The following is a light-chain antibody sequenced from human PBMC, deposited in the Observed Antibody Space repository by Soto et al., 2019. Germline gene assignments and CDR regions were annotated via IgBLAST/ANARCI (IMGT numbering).Light chain of an antibody. V-gene: IGKV2-30*02. Sequence: DVVMTQSPLSLPVTLGQPASISCRSSQSLVHSDGNTYLNWFQQRPGQSPRRLIYKVSNRDSGAPDRFSGSGSGTDFTLKISRVEAEDVGVYYCMLGIHWPWTFGQGTKVDIK. J-gene: IGKJ1*01. CDR2: KVS. CDR1: QSLVHSDGNTY. CDR3: MLGIHWPWT.